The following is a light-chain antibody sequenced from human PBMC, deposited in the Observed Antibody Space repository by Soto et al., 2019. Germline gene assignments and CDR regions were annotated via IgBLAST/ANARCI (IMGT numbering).Light chain of an antibody. CDR1: QSVRTY. J-gene: IGKJ5*01. V-gene: IGKV3-11*01. CDR2: DAS. CDR3: QQRNSWPPIT. Sequence: EIVLTQSAFTLSWSAGERATLSCRASQSVRTYLAWYQVKPVQAPRLLIYDASSRASGVPARFSGSGSGTDFTLTISSLEPEDFALYYCQQRNSWPPITFGQGTRLEIK.